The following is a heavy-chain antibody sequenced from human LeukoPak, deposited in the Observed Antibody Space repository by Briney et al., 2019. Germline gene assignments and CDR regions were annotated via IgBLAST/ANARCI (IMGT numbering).Heavy chain of an antibody. D-gene: IGHD5/OR15-5a*01. CDR3: ARTTRRGSPRSADFDY. Sequence: PSGTLSLTCAVSGGSISSSNWWSWVRQPPGKGLEWIGGIYHSGSTNYNPSLKSRVTISVDKSKNQFSLKLSSVTAADTAVYYCARTTRRGSPRSADFDYWGQGTLVTVSS. J-gene: IGHJ4*02. V-gene: IGHV4-4*02. CDR2: IYHSGST. CDR1: GGSISSSNW.